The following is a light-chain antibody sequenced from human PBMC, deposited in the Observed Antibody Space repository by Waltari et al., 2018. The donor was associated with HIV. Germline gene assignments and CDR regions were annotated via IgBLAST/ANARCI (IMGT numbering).Light chain of an antibody. CDR2: TAS. V-gene: IGKV3-20*01. CDR3: QQYGSSPRT. J-gene: IGKJ1*01. CDR1: QSVSSSY. Sequence: EIVLTQPPGTLSLSPGERATLSCRASQSVSSSYLAWYQQEPGQAPRLLIYTASTRATGIPDRFSGSGSGTDFTRTISRLEPEDFAVYYCQQYGSSPRTFGQGTKVEIK.